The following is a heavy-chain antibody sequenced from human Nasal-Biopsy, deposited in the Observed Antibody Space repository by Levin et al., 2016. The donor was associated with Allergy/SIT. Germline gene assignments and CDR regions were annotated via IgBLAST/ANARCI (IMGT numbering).Heavy chain of an antibody. Sequence: GESLKISCAASEFTFSRYWMSWVRQAPGKGLEWVATIKYDGSEIHYVDSVKGRFTISRDNAMNSLYLQMNTLRAEDTAVYYCARVFRDGMDVWGQGTTVTVS. CDR1: EFTFSRYW. D-gene: IGHD3-10*01. J-gene: IGHJ6*02. CDR2: IKYDGSEI. CDR3: ARVFRDGMDV. V-gene: IGHV3-7*03.